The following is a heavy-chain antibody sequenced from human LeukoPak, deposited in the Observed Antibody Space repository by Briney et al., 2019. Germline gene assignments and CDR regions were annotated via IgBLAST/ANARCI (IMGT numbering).Heavy chain of an antibody. CDR1: GFTFSTYS. D-gene: IGHD6-19*01. CDR2: IYNSGAKT. V-gene: IGHV3-23*01. J-gene: IGHJ4*02. CDR3: AKDVAPDSGWDLDY. Sequence: GGSLRLSCAASGFTFSTYSMTWVRQGPGKGLEWVSSIYNSGAKTFYADSVKGRFTISRDNSKDTLYLQMNSLRVEDTAVYYCAKDVAPDSGWDLDYWGQGTLVTVSS.